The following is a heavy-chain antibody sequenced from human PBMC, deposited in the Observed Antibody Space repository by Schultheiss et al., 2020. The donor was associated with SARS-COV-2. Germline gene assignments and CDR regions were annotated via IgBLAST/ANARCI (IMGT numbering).Heavy chain of an antibody. CDR2: IYHSGST. V-gene: IGHV4-38-2*02. Sequence: SETLSLTCTVSGGSVSSGYYWGWIRQPPGKGLEWIGSIYHSGSTNYNPSLKSRVTISVDTSKNQFSLKLSSVTAADTAVYYCARDTRGIFDYWDQGPLVTVSS. J-gene: IGHJ4*02. CDR3: ARDTRGIFDY. CDR1: GGSVSSGYY.